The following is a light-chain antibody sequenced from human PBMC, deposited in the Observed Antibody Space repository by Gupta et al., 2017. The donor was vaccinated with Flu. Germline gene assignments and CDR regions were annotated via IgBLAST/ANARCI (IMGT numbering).Light chain of an antibody. J-gene: IGLJ1*01. Sequence: QSVVTQPPSASGTPGQRVTVSCSGSSPNIGPNPVTWYQLLPGTAPKLLIYDNDQRPSGVPDRFSSSKSGSSASLVISGLRSEDEADFFCAAGDDRLHAYVFGTGTKVTVL. V-gene: IGLV1-44*01. CDR1: SPNIGPNP. CDR2: DND. CDR3: AAGDDRLHAYV.